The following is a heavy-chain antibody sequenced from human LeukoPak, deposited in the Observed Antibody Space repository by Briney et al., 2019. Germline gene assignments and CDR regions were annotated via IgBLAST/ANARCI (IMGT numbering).Heavy chain of an antibody. CDR1: GFTFSRYW. V-gene: IGHV3-7*01. CDR3: ARPTGSYGFDI. J-gene: IGHJ3*02. CDR2: INEDGSEK. D-gene: IGHD4-17*01. Sequence: GGSLRLSCAASGFTFSRYWMSWLRQAPGKRLEWVANINEDGSEKYYVDSVKGRFSISRDNAKNSLYLQMNSLRVEDTALYYCARPTGSYGFDIWGQGAMVTVSS.